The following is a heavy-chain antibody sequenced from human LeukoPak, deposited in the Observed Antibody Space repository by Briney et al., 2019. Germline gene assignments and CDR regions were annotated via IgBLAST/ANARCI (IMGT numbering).Heavy chain of an antibody. V-gene: IGHV4-39*07. J-gene: IGHJ6*03. Sequence: SETLSLTCTVSGGSISSSGYYWGWIRQPPGKGLEWIGSIYYSGSTNYNPSLKSRVTISVDTSKNQFSLKLSSVTAADTAVYYCARESRGRLPAATLYYMDVWGKGTTVTVSS. D-gene: IGHD2-2*01. CDR2: IYYSGST. CDR1: GGSISSSGYY. CDR3: ARESRGRLPAATLYYMDV.